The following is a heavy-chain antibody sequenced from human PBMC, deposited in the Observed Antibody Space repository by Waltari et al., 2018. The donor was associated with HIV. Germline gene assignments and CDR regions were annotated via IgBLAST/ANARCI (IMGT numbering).Heavy chain of an antibody. CDR2: IYYSGST. Sequence: QVQLQESGPGLVKPSETLSLTCTVSGGSISSYYWSWIRQPPGKGLEWIGYIYYSGSTNYNPSLKSRVTISVDTSKNQFSLKLSSVTAADTAVYYCARDVGGDRDYWGQGTLVTVSS. CDR3: ARDVGGDRDY. D-gene: IGHD4-17*01. J-gene: IGHJ4*02. V-gene: IGHV4-59*01. CDR1: GGSISSYY.